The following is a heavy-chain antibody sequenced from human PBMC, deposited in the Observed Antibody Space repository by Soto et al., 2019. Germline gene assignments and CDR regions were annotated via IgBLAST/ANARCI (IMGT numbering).Heavy chain of an antibody. CDR1: GFTFSSYA. CDR2: ISGSGVTT. D-gene: IGHD4-17*01. Sequence: VQLLESGGGLVQPGGSLRLSCTASGFTFSSYAMSWVRQAPGEGLEWVSGISGSGVTTYYSASVEGRFTISRENSKSTLYLQMRSLRAEDTATYYCAKAYAERVTTWVWGQGTLVTVSS. CDR3: AKAYAERVTTWV. V-gene: IGHV3-23*01. J-gene: IGHJ4*02.